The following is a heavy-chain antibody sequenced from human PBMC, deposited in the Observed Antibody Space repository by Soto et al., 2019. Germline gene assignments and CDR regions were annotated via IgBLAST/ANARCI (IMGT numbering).Heavy chain of an antibody. D-gene: IGHD2-8*01. CDR3: ARGVLTVNYEHNWFGP. CDR2: IIPIFGTA. V-gene: IGHV1-69*13. J-gene: IGHJ5*02. CDR1: GGTFSSYA. Sequence: ASVKVSCKASGGTFSSYAISWVRQAPGQGLEWMGGIIPIFGTANYAQKFQGRVTITADESTSTAYMELSSLISEDTAVYYCARGVLTVNYEHNWFGPWGQGPLVTV.